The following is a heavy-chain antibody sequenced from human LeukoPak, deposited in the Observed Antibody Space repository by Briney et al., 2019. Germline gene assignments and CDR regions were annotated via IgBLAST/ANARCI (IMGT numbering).Heavy chain of an antibody. D-gene: IGHD6-13*01. Sequence: ASVKVSCKASEYTFSVYHIHWVRLAPGQGLRWMAWINPNSGDTNYAPKLQGRVTMTSDASISTVYMEVNSLKFDDTAVYYCALIPGGSWAFDFWGQGTLVTVSS. CDR1: EYTFSVYH. CDR3: ALIPGGSWAFDF. J-gene: IGHJ4*02. V-gene: IGHV1-2*02. CDR2: INPNSGDT.